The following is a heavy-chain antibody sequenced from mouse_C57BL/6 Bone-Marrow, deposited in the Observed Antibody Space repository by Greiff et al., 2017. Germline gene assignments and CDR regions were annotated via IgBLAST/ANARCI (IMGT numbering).Heavy chain of an antibody. J-gene: IGHJ2*01. CDR3: ARSRWLLPYYFDY. CDR2: SEPKSGGT. D-gene: IGHD2-3*01. V-gene: IGHV1-72*01. Sequence: VQLQQPGAELVKPGASVKLSCKASGYTFTSYWMHGGKQRPGRGLEWIGRSEPKSGGTKYNEKFKSKATLTVDKPSSTAYMQLSSLTSEDSAVYYCARSRWLLPYYFDYWGQGTTLTVSS. CDR1: GYTFTSYW.